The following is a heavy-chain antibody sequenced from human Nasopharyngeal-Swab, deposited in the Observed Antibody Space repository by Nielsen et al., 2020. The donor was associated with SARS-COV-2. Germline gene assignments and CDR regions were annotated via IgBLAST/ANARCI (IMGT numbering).Heavy chain of an antibody. CDR2: IKRDGSST. J-gene: IGHJ4*02. V-gene: IGHV3-74*01. CDR1: GFTFSNYW. Sequence: GESLKISCAASGFTFSNYWMHWVRQAPGKGLVWVSRIKRDGSSTSYADSVKGRFTVSRDNAKNTLYLQMNSLRAEDTALYYCARDDILTGYLWNYFDYWGQGTLVTVSS. CDR3: ARDDILTGYLWNYFDY. D-gene: IGHD3-9*01.